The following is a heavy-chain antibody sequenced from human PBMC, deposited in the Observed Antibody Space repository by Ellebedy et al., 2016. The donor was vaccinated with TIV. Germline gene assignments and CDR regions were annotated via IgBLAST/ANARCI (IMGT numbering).Heavy chain of an antibody. V-gene: IGHV4-39*07. Sequence: GSLRLSCAVYGGSFSSYYWGWIRQPPGKGLEWIGSIYYSGSTYYNPSLKSRVTISVDTSKNQFSLKLSSVTAADTAVYYCARDQRSQYYDIFPFDYWGQGTLVTVSS. CDR2: IYYSGST. CDR1: GGSFSSYY. D-gene: IGHD3-9*01. CDR3: ARDQRSQYYDIFPFDY. J-gene: IGHJ4*02.